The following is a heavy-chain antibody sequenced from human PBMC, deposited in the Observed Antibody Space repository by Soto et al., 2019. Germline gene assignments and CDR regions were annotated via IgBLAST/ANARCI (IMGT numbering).Heavy chain of an antibody. CDR1: GFTFSTYA. CDR2: IRGSVVST. J-gene: IGHJ4*02. V-gene: IGHV3-23*01. CDR3: AKSPGMYYYDSSGYYHYDY. D-gene: IGHD3-22*01. Sequence: EVQLLESGGGLAQPGGSRGLPCAASGFTFSTYAMTWVPQAPGKGREGVSAIRGSVVSTYYADSVKGRFTISRDNSKNTLYLQMNSLRAEDTAVYYCAKSPGMYYYDSSGYYHYDYWGQGTLVTVSS.